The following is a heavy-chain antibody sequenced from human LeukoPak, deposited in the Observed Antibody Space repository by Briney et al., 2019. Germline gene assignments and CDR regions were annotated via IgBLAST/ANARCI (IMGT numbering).Heavy chain of an antibody. Sequence: QPGGSLRLSCAPSGFTFSSYSMNWVRQVPGKGLEWVSYISSSSSIIYYADSVKGRFTISRDNAKNSLYLQMNSLRAEDTAVYYCARGGFGELFSSDYWGEGTLVTVSS. CDR2: ISSSSSII. D-gene: IGHD3-10*01. CDR3: ARGGFGELFSSDY. V-gene: IGHV3-48*01. J-gene: IGHJ4*02. CDR1: GFTFSSYS.